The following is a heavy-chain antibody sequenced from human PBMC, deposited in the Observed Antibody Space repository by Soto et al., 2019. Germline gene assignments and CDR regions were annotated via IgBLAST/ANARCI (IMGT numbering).Heavy chain of an antibody. CDR2: IIPIFGTA. J-gene: IGHJ6*02. V-gene: IGHV1-69*01. D-gene: IGHD3-10*01. CDR3: AKGATMVRGVITYGMDV. CDR1: GGTFSSYA. Sequence: QVQLVQSGAEVKKPGSSVKVSCKASGGTFSSYAISWVRQAPGQGIEWMGGIIPIFGTANYAQKFQGRVTITADESTSTAYMELSSLRSEDTAVYYCAKGATMVRGVITYGMDVWGQGTTVTVSS.